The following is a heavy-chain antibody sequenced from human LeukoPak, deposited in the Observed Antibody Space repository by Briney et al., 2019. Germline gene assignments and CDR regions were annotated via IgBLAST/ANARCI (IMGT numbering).Heavy chain of an antibody. CDR2: ISAYNGNT. J-gene: IGHJ4*02. Sequence: ASVKVSCKASGYTFTDYGISGGRQAPGQGLEWMGWISAYNGNTNYAQKLQDRVTMTTDTTTSTAYMELRSLRSDDTAEYYCARLHQYSSSSPLGYWGQGPPVTVSS. CDR1: GYTFTDYG. CDR3: ARLHQYSSSSPLGY. V-gene: IGHV1-18*01. D-gene: IGHD6-6*01.